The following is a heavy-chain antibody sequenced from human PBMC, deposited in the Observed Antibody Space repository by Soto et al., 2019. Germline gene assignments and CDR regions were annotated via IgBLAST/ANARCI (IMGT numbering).Heavy chain of an antibody. J-gene: IGHJ6*02. D-gene: IGHD3-22*01. V-gene: IGHV3-48*03. CDR1: GFNFSSYE. CDR3: ARADGWVVVVNYGMDV. CDR2: ISSSGSTI. Sequence: GGPQRLSCAASGFNFSSYEMNWVRQAPGKGLEWVSYISSSGSTIYYADSVKGRFTISRDNAKNSLYLQMNSLRAEDTAVYYCARADGWVVVVNYGMDVWGQGTTVTVSS.